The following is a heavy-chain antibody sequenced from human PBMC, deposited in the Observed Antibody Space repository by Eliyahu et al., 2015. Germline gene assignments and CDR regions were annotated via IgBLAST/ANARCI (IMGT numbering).Heavy chain of an antibody. J-gene: IGHJ6*02. CDR3: AKDSGYSSQGYYYGMDV. D-gene: IGHD3-22*01. V-gene: IGHV3-43*01. Sequence: EVQLVESGGVVVQPGGSLRLSCAAXGFTXDDXTXPWVRXAPGKGLEWVSLIXWDGGSTYYADSVKGRFTISRDNSKNSLYLQMNSLRTEDTALYYCAKDSGYSSQGYYYGMDVWGQGTTVTVSS. CDR2: IXWDGGST. CDR1: GFTXDDXT.